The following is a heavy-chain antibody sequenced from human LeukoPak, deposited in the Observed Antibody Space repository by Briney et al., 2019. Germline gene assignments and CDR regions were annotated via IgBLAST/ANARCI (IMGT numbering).Heavy chain of an antibody. V-gene: IGHV4-34*01. D-gene: IGHD3-10*01. CDR2: INHSGST. CDR3: ARGLGYYGSGSYYYYYYGMDV. CDR1: GGSFSGYY. J-gene: IGHJ6*02. Sequence: SETLSLTCAVYGGSFSGYYWSWIRQPPGKGLEWIGEINHSGSTNYNPSLKSRVTISVDTSKNQFSLKLSSVTAADTAVYYCARGLGYYGSGSYYYYYYGMDVWGQGTTVTVSS.